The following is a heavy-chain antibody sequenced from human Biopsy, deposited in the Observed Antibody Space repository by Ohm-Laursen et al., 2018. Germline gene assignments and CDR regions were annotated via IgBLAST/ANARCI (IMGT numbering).Heavy chain of an antibody. V-gene: IGHV3-33*06. CDR3: AKPADSYGSEFYFDY. Sequence: SLRLSCTASGFTFSSYGMHWVRQAPGKGLEWVAASWYDGSNKNYADSVKGRFTISRDNSKNTLYLRMNSLRAEDTAVYYCAKPADSYGSEFYFDYWGQGTLVTVSS. CDR2: SWYDGSNK. D-gene: IGHD4-17*01. CDR1: GFTFSSYG. J-gene: IGHJ4*02.